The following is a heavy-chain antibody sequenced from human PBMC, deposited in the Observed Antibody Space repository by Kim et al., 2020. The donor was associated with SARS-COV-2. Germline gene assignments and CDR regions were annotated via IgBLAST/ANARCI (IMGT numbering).Heavy chain of an antibody. Sequence: GGSLRLSCAASGFTVSSNYMSWVRQAPGKGLEWVSVIYSGGSTYYADSVKGRFTISRDNSKNTLYLQMNSLRAEDTAVYYCARDKPTFNYYGSGSYVQGGMDVWGQGTTVTVSS. CDR2: IYSGGST. V-gene: IGHV3-53*01. J-gene: IGHJ6*02. CDR1: GFTVSSNY. CDR3: ARDKPTFNYYGSGSYVQGGMDV. D-gene: IGHD3-10*01.